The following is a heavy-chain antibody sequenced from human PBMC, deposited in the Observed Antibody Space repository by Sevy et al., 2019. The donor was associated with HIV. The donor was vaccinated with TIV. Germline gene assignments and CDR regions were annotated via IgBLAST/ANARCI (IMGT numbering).Heavy chain of an antibody. CDR2: ISSDGSYQ. CDR3: ARSSLAVAGSYGLDV. V-gene: IGHV3-30*03. Sequence: LRLSCATSGFTFSNYPMHWVRQAPGKGLEWVAIISSDGSYQYYADSVEGRFTISRDDSKSTVFLLLNSLRAEDTAVYYCARSSLAVAGSYGLDVWGQGTTVTVSS. D-gene: IGHD6-19*01. J-gene: IGHJ6*02. CDR1: GFTFSNYP.